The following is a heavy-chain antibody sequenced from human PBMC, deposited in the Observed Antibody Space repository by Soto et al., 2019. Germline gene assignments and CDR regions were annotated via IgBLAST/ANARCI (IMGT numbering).Heavy chain of an antibody. Sequence: ASVKVSCKASGFTFTSSAVQWVRQARGQRLEWIGWIVVGSGNTNYAQKFQERVTITRGMPTSTAYMELSSLRSEDTAVYYCAADPLPGGDYFLYYYYGMDVWGQGTTVTVSS. J-gene: IGHJ6*02. CDR3: AADPLPGGDYFLYYYYGMDV. CDR2: IVVGSGNT. D-gene: IGHD2-21*02. CDR1: GFTFTSSA. V-gene: IGHV1-58*01.